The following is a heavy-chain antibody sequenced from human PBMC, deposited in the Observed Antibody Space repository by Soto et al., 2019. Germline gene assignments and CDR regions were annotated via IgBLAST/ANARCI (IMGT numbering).Heavy chain of an antibody. Sequence: SETLSLTCTFSGGSISSDYWSWIRQPPGKGREWSGYSYYSGSTNYNPSLQSRVTISVDTSKTKFCLQLSSVTAADTAVYYCARHDGGYCSSTSCYDDASDLWGKGPMV. V-gene: IGHV4-59*08. CDR2: SYYSGST. J-gene: IGHJ3*01. CDR1: GGSISSDY. CDR3: ARHDGGYCSSTSCYDDASDL. D-gene: IGHD2-2*01.